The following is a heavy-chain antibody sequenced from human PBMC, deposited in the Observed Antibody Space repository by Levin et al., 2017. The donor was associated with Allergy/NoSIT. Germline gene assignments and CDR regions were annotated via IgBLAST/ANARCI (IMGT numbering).Heavy chain of an antibody. Sequence: LSLTCAASGFTFDDYAMHWVRQAPGKGLEWVSGISWNSGSIGYADSVKGRFTISRDNAKNSLYLQMNSLRAEDTALYYCAKVGVVVAATPYWYFDLWGRGTLVTVSS. CDR1: GFTFDDYA. D-gene: IGHD2-15*01. CDR2: ISWNSGSI. CDR3: AKVGVVVAATPYWYFDL. V-gene: IGHV3-9*01. J-gene: IGHJ2*01.